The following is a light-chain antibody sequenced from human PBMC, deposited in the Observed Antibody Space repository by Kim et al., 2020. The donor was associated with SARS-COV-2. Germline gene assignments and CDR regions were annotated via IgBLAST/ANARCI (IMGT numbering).Light chain of an antibody. CDR1: QSVSGN. Sequence: VPPGERAPRSCRASQSVSGNLAWYQQKPGQAPRLLIYGASTRATGIPARFSGSGSGTEFTLTISSLQSEDFAVYYCQQYHDWPPATFGQGTKLEI. CDR2: GAS. J-gene: IGKJ2*01. CDR3: QQYHDWPPAT. V-gene: IGKV3-15*01.